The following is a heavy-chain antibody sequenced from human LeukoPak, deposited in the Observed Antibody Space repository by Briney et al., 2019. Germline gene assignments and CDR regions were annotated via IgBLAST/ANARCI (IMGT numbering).Heavy chain of an antibody. V-gene: IGHV4-59*12. D-gene: IGHD4-23*01. J-gene: IGHJ4*02. CDR1: GGSINNYY. CDR2: IYYSGST. CDR3: ARDLLNEGNHLDY. Sequence: ASETLSLTCTVSGGSINNYYWNWIRQPPGKGLEWIGYIYYSGSTYYNPSLKSRVTISVDTSKNQFSLKLSSVTAADTAVYYCARDLLNEGNHLDYWGQGTLVTVSS.